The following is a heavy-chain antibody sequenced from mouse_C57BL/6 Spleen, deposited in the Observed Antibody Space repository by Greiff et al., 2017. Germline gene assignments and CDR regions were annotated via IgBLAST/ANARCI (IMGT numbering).Heavy chain of an antibody. D-gene: IGHD6-1*01. Sequence: DVHLVESGGDLVKPGGSLKLSCAASGFTFSSYGMSWVRQTPDKRLEWVATISSGGSYTYYPDSVKGRFTISRDNAKNTQYLQMSSLKSADTAMYFCARHGNLVPFDYWGQDTTLSLSS. CDR2: ISSGGSYT. CDR3: ARHGNLVPFDY. J-gene: IGHJ2*01. V-gene: IGHV5-6*01. CDR1: GFTFSSYG.